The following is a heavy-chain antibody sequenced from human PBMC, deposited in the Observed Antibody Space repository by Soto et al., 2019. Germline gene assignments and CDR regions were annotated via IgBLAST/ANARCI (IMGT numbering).Heavy chain of an antibody. D-gene: IGHD4-17*01. CDR1: GGSFSGYH. J-gene: IGHJ4*02. V-gene: IGHV4-34*01. Sequence: SETLSLTCAVYGGSFSGYHWTWIRQPPGRGLDWIGEITHSGSPNYNPSFKSRVTISVDTSKNQFSLNLSSVTAADTAVYYYARIPGSDYSDPHDYWGQGTLVTVSS. CDR3: ARIPGSDYSDPHDY. CDR2: ITHSGSP.